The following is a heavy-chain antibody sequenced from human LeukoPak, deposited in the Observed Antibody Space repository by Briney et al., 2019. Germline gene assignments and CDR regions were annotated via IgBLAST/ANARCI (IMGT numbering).Heavy chain of an antibody. Sequence: ASVRVPCKASGYPVTGDYLHWVRQAPGQGLEWMGWINPNSGGTNYAQKFEYRVTITRDTSVSTVYMELSRLTCGHTAVYYCASSTFMVRGVVQSPYSYMDVWGKGTAVTVSS. CDR2: INPNSGGT. D-gene: IGHD3-10*01. CDR3: ASSTFMVRGVVQSPYSYMDV. V-gene: IGHV1-2*02. CDR1: GYPVTGDY. J-gene: IGHJ6*03.